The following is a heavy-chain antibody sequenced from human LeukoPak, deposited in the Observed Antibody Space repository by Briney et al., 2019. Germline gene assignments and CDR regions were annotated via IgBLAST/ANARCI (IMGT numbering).Heavy chain of an antibody. CDR1: GFTFSVYE. Sequence: GGSLRLSCAASGFTFSVYEMNWVRQAPGKGLEWVSYISISGSSIYYADSVKGRFTISRDNAKTSLYLQMNSLRAEDTAVYYCARLRILSGSYSGLDYWGQGTLVAVSS. J-gene: IGHJ4*02. D-gene: IGHD1-26*01. V-gene: IGHV3-48*03. CDR3: ARLRILSGSYSGLDY. CDR2: ISISGSSI.